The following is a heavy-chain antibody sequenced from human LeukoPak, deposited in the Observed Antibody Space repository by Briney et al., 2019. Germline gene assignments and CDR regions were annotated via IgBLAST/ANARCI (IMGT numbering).Heavy chain of an antibody. CDR1: GFIFSNSE. CDR2: IRSSGSAI. D-gene: IGHD3-16*01. CDR3: ASGVMAGRNY. J-gene: IGHJ4*02. V-gene: IGHV3-48*03. Sequence: GGSLRLSVAASGFIFSNSEMNWVGKAPGKGLEWVSYIRSSGSAIYYADSVKGRFTISRDDAKNSLYLQMSSLRAEDTAVYYCASGVMAGRNYWGQGTLVTVSS.